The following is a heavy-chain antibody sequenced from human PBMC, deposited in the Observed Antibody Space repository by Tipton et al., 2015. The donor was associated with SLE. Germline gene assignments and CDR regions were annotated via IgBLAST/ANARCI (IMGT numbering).Heavy chain of an antibody. D-gene: IGHD5-24*01. J-gene: IGHJ4*02. CDR1: GGSLSGHR. CDR3: ATGGWLQSDY. CDR2: INDSGST. V-gene: IGHV4-34*01. Sequence: TLSLTCAVYGGSLSGHRWSWIRQSPGRGLECIGEINDSGSTNYHPSLKSRATISIDTSKNQFSLKLTSVTAADTAVYYCATGGWLQSDYWGQGTLVTVSS.